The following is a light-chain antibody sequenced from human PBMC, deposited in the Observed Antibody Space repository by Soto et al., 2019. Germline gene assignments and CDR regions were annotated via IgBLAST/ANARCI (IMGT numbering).Light chain of an antibody. CDR1: QSVGSY. Sequence: IVLKQSPATLSLSPGERATLSCRASQSVGSYLAWYQQKPGQGPRLLIYGASSRATGIPDRFSGSGSGTDFTLTISRLEPDDFATYYCQQYNSYSRFGPGTRWIS. V-gene: IGKV3-20*01. J-gene: IGKJ3*01. CDR2: GAS. CDR3: QQYNSYSR.